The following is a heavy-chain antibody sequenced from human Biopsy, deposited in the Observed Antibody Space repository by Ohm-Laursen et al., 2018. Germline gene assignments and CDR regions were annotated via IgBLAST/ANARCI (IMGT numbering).Heavy chain of an antibody. D-gene: IGHD3-10*01. CDR2: ITSRTSST. J-gene: IGHJ6*02. CDR1: GFTFNVYS. V-gene: IGHV3-21*01. CDR3: ARWYGDLFYYYNGMDV. Sequence: SLRLSCAASGFTFNVYSIVWVRQAPGKGLEWVSSITSRTSSTYYADSVKGRVTISRDNANNSVSLQMNNLRVDDTAVYYCARWYGDLFYYYNGMDVWGQGTTATVSS.